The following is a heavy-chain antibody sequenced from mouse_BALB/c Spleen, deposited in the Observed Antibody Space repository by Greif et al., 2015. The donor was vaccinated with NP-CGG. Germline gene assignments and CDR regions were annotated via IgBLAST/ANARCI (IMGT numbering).Heavy chain of an antibody. CDR1: GYTFTSYV. J-gene: IGHJ4*01. CDR3: AGITTVVDYYAMDY. D-gene: IGHD1-1*01. V-gene: IGHV1-14*01. Sequence: EVQLQQSGPELVKPGASVKMSCKASGYTFTSYVMHWVKQKPGQGLEWIGYINPYNDGTKYNEKFKGKATLTSDKSSSTAYMELSSLTSEDSAVYYCAGITTVVDYYAMDYWGQRTSVTVSS. CDR2: INPYNDGT.